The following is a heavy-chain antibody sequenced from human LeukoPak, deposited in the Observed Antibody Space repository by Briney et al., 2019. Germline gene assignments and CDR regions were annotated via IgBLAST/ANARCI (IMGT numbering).Heavy chain of an antibody. V-gene: IGHV3-64D*09. CDR3: VKDWVATIVAPRHFDY. Sequence: PVGSLRLSCSASGFTFSCCAMHWVRLAPGTGLEYVSGTSSNGGSTYYADSMKGRFTISRDNSKNTLYLQMSSLRPEDTAVYYCVKDWVATIVAPRHFDYWGQGTLVTVSS. D-gene: IGHD5-24*01. CDR2: TSSNGGST. J-gene: IGHJ4*02. CDR1: GFTFSCCA.